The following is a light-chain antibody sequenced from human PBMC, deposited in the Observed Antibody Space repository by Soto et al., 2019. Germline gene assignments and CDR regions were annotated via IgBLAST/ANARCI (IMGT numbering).Light chain of an antibody. J-gene: IGKJ4*01. CDR1: QSVGNN. CDR3: QQYGDWPLT. CDR2: ATS. V-gene: IGKV3-15*01. Sequence: EIVLTPSPATLSVSPGERATLSCRASQSVGNNFAWYQQKPGQAPRLLIFATSTRATGVPARFSGSGSGTEFTLTISSLQSEDFAVYYCQQYGDWPLTFGGGAKVEIE.